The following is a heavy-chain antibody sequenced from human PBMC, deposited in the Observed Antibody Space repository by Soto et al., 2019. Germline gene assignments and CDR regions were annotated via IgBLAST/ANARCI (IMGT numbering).Heavy chain of an antibody. Sequence: SETLSLTCAVYGGSFSGYYWSWIRQPPGKGLEWIGEINHSGSTNYNPSLKSRVTISVDTSKNQFSLKLSSVTAADTAVYYCASTGGMFGEFDYWGQGTLVTVSS. J-gene: IGHJ4*02. CDR2: INHSGST. CDR3: ASTGGMFGEFDY. V-gene: IGHV4-34*01. CDR1: GGSFSGYY. D-gene: IGHD3-10*02.